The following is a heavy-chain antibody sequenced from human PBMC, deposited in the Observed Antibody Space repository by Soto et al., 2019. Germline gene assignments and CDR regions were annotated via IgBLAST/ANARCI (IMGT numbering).Heavy chain of an antibody. Sequence: GESLKISCAASGFTFSSYAMSWVRQAPGKGLEWVSAISGSGGSTYYADSVKGRFTISRDNSKNTLYLQMNSLRAEDTAVYYCAREVTSGGYYYYGMDVWGQGTTVTVSS. CDR2: ISGSGGST. CDR3: AREVTSGGYYYYGMDV. D-gene: IGHD4-4*01. J-gene: IGHJ6*02. CDR1: GFTFSSYA. V-gene: IGHV3-23*01.